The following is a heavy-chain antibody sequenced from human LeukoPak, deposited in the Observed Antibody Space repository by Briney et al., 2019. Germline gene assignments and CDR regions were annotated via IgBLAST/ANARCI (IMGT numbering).Heavy chain of an antibody. J-gene: IGHJ4*02. Sequence: GGSLRLSCAASGFTFSSYWMHWVRQAPGKGLVWVSRINTDGSSTSYADSVKGRFTISRDNAKNSLYLQMNSPRAEDTAVYYCARESAYSFDYWGQGTLVTVSS. CDR1: GFTFSSYW. CDR3: ARESAYSFDY. D-gene: IGHD3-3*01. CDR2: INTDGSST. V-gene: IGHV3-74*01.